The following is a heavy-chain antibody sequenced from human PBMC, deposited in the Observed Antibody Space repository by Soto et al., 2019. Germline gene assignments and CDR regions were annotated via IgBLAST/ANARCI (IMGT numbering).Heavy chain of an antibody. CDR1: GFTFSSYG. J-gene: IGHJ5*02. V-gene: IGHV3-33*01. D-gene: IGHD6-13*01. Sequence: PGGSLRLACGASGFTFSSYGMHWVRQAPGKGLEWVALTWYDGSNTDYADSVKGRFTISRDNAKNSLYLQMNSLRAEDTAVYYCARDGDRSSWSNWLDPWGQGTLVTFSS. CDR2: TWYDGSNT. CDR3: ARDGDRSSWSNWLDP.